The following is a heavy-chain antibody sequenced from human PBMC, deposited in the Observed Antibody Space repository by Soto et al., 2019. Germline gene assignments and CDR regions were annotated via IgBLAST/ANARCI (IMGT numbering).Heavy chain of an antibody. CDR1: GFTFSSYD. CDR3: ARGGDLMWEWYFFMDV. CDR2: IGTAGDT. Sequence: GGSLRLSCAASGFTFSSYDMHWVRQATGKGLEWVSAIGTAGDTYYPGSVKGRFTISRENAKNSLYLQMNSLRAGDTAVYYCARGGDLMWEWYFFMDVWGKGTTVTVSS. V-gene: IGHV3-13*01. J-gene: IGHJ6*03. D-gene: IGHD3-3*01.